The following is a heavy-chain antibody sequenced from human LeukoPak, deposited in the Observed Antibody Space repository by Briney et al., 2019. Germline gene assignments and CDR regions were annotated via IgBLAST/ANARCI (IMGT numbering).Heavy chain of an antibody. CDR3: ARGCGSWKYYYYYYGMDV. V-gene: IGHV4-34*01. CDR1: GGSFSGYY. Sequence: SETLSLTCAVYGGSFSGYYWSWIRQPPGKGLEWIGEINHSGSTNYNPSPKSRVTISVDTSKNQFSLKLSSVTAADTAVYYCARGCGSWKYYYYYYGMDVWGQGTTVTVSS. J-gene: IGHJ6*02. CDR2: INHSGST. D-gene: IGHD6-13*01.